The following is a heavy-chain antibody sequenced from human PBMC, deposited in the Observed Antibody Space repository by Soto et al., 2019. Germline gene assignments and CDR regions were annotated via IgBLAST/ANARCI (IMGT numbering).Heavy chain of an antibody. Sequence: ASVKVSCKASGYTFTSYGISWVRQAPGQGREWMGWISAYNGNTNYAQKLQGRVTMTTDTSTSTAYMELRSLRSDDTAVYYCARDQLYDYVWGSYPHFDYWGQGTLVTVSS. CDR1: GYTFTSYG. CDR3: ARDQLYDYVWGSYPHFDY. V-gene: IGHV1-18*04. CDR2: ISAYNGNT. D-gene: IGHD3-16*02. J-gene: IGHJ4*02.